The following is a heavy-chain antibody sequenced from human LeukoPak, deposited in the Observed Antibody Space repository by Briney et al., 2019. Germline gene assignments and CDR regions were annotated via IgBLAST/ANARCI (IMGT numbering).Heavy chain of an antibody. Sequence: SETLSLTCTVSGGSISSYYWSWIRQPAGKGLEWIGRIYASGSTNYNPSLKSRVTMSVDTSKNQFSLKLSSVTAADTAVYYCARGVVPAAMHAEDWFDLWGQGTLVTVSS. CDR1: GGSISSYY. CDR3: ARGVVPAAMHAEDWFDL. J-gene: IGHJ5*02. V-gene: IGHV4-4*07. CDR2: IYASGST. D-gene: IGHD2-2*01.